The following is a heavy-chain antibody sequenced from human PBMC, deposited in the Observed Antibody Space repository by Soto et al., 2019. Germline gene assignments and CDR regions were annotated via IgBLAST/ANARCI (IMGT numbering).Heavy chain of an antibody. V-gene: IGHV3-30*03. Sequence: QVQLVESGGGVVQPGGSLRLSCAASGFAFNIFGMHWVRQPPDRGLERVAVVSSDGRVAYYSDSVTGRFTIARDNSKTTLSLQMNSLRGEDTAVYYCGHPAGDAAGGRSDFWGQGALVIVSS. J-gene: IGHJ4*02. D-gene: IGHD6-25*01. CDR1: GFAFNIFG. CDR2: VSSDGRVA. CDR3: GHPAGDAAGGRSDF.